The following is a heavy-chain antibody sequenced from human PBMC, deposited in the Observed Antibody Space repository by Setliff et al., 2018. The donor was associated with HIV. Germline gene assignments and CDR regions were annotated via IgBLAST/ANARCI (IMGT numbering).Heavy chain of an antibody. CDR1: GVSVGSGDYY. Sequence: SETLSLTCSVSGVSVGSGDYYWHWIRQHPEKALEWIGYIFHSGDTYYNPSFKSRISMSVDTSKNQFSLALTSLTAADTAVYYCATRPRIAARPFDYWGQGMLVTVSS. CDR2: IFHSGDT. CDR3: ATRPRIAARPFDY. J-gene: IGHJ4*02. V-gene: IGHV4-31*03. D-gene: IGHD6-6*01.